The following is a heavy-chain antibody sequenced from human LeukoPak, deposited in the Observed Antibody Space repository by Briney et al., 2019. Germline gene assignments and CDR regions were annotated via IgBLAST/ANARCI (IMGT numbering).Heavy chain of an antibody. CDR3: ARGAYYYYYYMDV. CDR2: INPNSGGT. Sequence: ASVKVSCKASGYTFTSYYMHWVRQAPGQGLEWMGWINPNSGGTNYAQKFQGRVTMTRDASISTAHMELSRLRSDDTAVYYCARGAYYYYYYMDVWGKGTTVTVSS. J-gene: IGHJ6*03. CDR1: GYTFTSYY. V-gene: IGHV1-2*02.